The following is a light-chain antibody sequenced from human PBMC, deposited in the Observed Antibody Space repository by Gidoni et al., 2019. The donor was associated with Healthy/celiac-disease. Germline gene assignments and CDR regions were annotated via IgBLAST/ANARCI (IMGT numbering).Light chain of an antibody. CDR3: QQRFNWPLT. Sequence: ELVLTQSPATLSLSPGERATLSCRASQSVSSYLAWYQQKPGQAPRLLIYDASNRATGIPARFSGSGSGTDFTLTISSLEPEDFAVDDCQQRFNWPLTFGGGTKVEIK. CDR2: DAS. J-gene: IGKJ4*01. V-gene: IGKV3-11*01. CDR1: QSVSSY.